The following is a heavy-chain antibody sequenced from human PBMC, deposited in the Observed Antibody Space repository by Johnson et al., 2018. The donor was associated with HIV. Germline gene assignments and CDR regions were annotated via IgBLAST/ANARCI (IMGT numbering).Heavy chain of an antibody. CDR2: IKSKTDGGTT. Sequence: VQLVESGGGLVKPGGSLRLSCAASGFTFSNAWMSWVRQAPGKGLEWVGRIKSKTDGGTTDYAAPVKGRFTISRDDSKNTLYLQMNSLKTEDTAVYYCTTCTGGVCYWNAFDIWGQGTMVIVSS. V-gene: IGHV3-15*01. J-gene: IGHJ3*02. D-gene: IGHD2-8*02. CDR3: TTCTGGVCYWNAFDI. CDR1: GFTFSNAW.